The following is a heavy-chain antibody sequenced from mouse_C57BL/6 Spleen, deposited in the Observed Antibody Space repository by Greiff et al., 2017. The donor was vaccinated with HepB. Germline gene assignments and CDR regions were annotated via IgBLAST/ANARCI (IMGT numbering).Heavy chain of an antibody. CDR3: ARRAIYYDYDDYFDY. V-gene: IGHV1-69*01. Sequence: VQLQQSGAELVMPGASVKLSCKASGYTFTSYWMHWVKQRPGQGLEWIGEIDPSDSYTNYNQKFKGKSTLTVDKSSSTAYMQLSSLTSEDSAVYYCARRAIYYDYDDYFDYWGQGTTLTVSS. J-gene: IGHJ2*01. CDR1: GYTFTSYW. CDR2: IDPSDSYT. D-gene: IGHD2-4*01.